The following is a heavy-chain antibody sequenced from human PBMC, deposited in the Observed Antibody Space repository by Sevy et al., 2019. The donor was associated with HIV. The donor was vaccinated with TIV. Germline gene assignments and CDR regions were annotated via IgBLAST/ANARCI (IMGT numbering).Heavy chain of an antibody. V-gene: IGHV3-23*01. D-gene: IGHD2-8*01. Sequence: AGSLRLSCTASGFAFYDYSMSWIRQAPGKVLEWVATLAFGCGKINYADSVKGRFTISRDNSKNSFYLQMDNLRVEDTALFYCAREGCTRPHDYWGQGTRVTVSS. CDR1: GFAFYDYS. CDR2: LAFGCGKI. CDR3: AREGCTRPHDY. J-gene: IGHJ4*02.